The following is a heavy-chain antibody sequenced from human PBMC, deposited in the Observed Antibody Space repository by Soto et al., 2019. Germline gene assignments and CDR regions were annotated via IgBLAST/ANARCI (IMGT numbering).Heavy chain of an antibody. CDR3: ARPPNGNYYYGTDV. D-gene: IGHD1-1*01. CDR2: IYPGDSDT. V-gene: IGHV5-51*01. J-gene: IGHJ6*02. Sequence: GKGLEWMGIIYPGDSDTRYSPSFQGQVTISADKSISTAYLQWSSLKASDTAMYFCARPPNGNYYYGTDVWGQGTTDPVSS.